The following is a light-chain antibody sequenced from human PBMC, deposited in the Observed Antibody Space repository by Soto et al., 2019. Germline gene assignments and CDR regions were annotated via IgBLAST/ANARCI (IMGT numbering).Light chain of an antibody. V-gene: IGKV1-5*03. CDR3: QKYETFSGT. J-gene: IGKJ1*01. Sequence: DIQMTQSPSTLSGSVGDRVTITCRASQSISSWLAWYQQKPGKAPKLLIYKASTLKSGVPSRFSGSGSGTGFTLTISSLQPDDFATYYCQKYETFSGTFGPGTKVDIK. CDR1: QSISSW. CDR2: KAS.